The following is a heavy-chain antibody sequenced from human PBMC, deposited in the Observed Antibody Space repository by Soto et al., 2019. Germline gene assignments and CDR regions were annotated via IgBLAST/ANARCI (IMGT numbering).Heavy chain of an antibody. J-gene: IGHJ6*02. CDR2: ISYDGSNK. Sequence: GGSLRLSCAASGFTFSSYGMHWVRQAPGKGLGWVALISYDGSNKYYADSVKGRFTISRDNSKNTLSLQVSSLRPEDTAVYYCAKDRDSSGWFSGYYYGVDVWGQGTTVTVSS. V-gene: IGHV3-30*18. CDR3: AKDRDSSGWFSGYYYGVDV. CDR1: GFTFSSYG. D-gene: IGHD6-13*01.